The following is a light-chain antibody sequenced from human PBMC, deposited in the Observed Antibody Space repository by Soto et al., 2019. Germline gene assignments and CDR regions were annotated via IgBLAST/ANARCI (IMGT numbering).Light chain of an antibody. Sequence: DIQLTQSPSFLSASVGDRVTITCRASQGINYYLSWYQQKPGKAPKLLIYAATTLQSGVPSRFSGSGSGTEFTLTISSLQPDDFATYHCQQFKSYPFTFGGGTKMEIK. CDR2: AAT. CDR1: QGINYY. V-gene: IGKV1-9*01. J-gene: IGKJ4*01. CDR3: QQFKSYPFT.